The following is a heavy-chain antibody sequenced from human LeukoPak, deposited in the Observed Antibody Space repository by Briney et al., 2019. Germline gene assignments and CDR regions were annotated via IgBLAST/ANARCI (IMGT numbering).Heavy chain of an antibody. CDR1: GGSISSYY. D-gene: IGHD6-13*01. Sequence: PSETLSLTCTVSGGSISSYYWSWTRQPPGKGLEWIGYIYYSGSTNYNPSLKSRVTISVDRSKNQFSLKLSSVTSSDTAVYYCARDVVAAAGTFDYWGQGTLVTVSS. J-gene: IGHJ4*02. CDR2: IYYSGST. V-gene: IGHV4-59*01. CDR3: ARDVVAAAGTFDY.